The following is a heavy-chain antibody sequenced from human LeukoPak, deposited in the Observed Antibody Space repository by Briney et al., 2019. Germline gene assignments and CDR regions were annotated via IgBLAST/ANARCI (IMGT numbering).Heavy chain of an antibody. J-gene: IGHJ3*02. V-gene: IGHV1-24*01. D-gene: IGHD3-22*01. Sequence: ASVKVSCKVSGYTLTELSMHWVRQAPGKGLEWMGGFDPEDGETIYAQKFQGRVTMTEDTSTDTAYMELSSLRSGDTAVYYCATDTMYYYDSSGYLGAFDIWGQGTMVTVSS. CDR2: FDPEDGET. CDR3: ATDTMYYYDSSGYLGAFDI. CDR1: GYTLTELS.